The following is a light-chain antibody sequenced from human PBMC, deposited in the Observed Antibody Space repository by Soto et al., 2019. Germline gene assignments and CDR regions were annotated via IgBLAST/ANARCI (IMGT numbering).Light chain of an antibody. V-gene: IGLV1-44*01. CDR2: SNN. CDR3: AAWDDSLNGYV. J-gene: IGLJ1*01. Sequence: QSVLTQPPSASETPGQRVTISCSGCSKNIGSNTVNWYQQLPGTAPKLLIYSNNQRPSGVPDRFSGSKSGTSASLAISGLQSEDEADYYCAAWDDSLNGYVFGTGTKVTVL. CDR1: SKNIGSNT.